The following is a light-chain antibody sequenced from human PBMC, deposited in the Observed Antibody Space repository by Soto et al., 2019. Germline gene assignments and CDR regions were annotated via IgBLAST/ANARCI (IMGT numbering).Light chain of an antibody. CDR1: QSVSSSY. J-gene: IGKJ1*01. V-gene: IGKV3-20*01. CDR2: GAS. CDR3: QQYGSSRWT. Sequence: DIVLTQSPGTLSLSPGGRANLSCSASQSVSSSYLAWYQQKPGQAPRFVIYGASSRATGIPDRFSGSGSATDFTLTISRLEPEDFAVYYCQQYGSSRWTFGQGTKVDI.